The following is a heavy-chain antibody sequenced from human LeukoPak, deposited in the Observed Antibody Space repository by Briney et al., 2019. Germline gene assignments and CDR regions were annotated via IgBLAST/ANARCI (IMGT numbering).Heavy chain of an antibody. CDR1: EFTFSSYW. J-gene: IGHJ4*02. CDR2: IRSDGSST. Sequence: GGSLRLSCAASEFTFSSYWMHWVRQVPGKGLVWVSRIRSDGSSTNYADSVKGRFTISRDNARNTLYLQMNSLRVEDTAVYYCARDDLDSSGYYYYFDYWGQGSLVTVSS. CDR3: ARDDLDSSGYYYYFDY. V-gene: IGHV3-74*01. D-gene: IGHD3-22*01.